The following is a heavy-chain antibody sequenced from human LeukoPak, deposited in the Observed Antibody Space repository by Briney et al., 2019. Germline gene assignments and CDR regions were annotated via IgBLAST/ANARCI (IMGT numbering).Heavy chain of an antibody. J-gene: IGHJ4*02. CDR3: TRDPDGGNGYFDY. CDR1: GGSISSGGYY. Sequence: PSETLSLTCTVSGGSISSGGYYWSWIRQHPGKGLEWIGYIYYSGSTYYNPSLKSRVTISVDTSKNQFSLKLSSVTAADTAVYYCTRDPDGGNGYFDYWGQGTLVTVSS. D-gene: IGHD4-23*01. CDR2: IYYSGST. V-gene: IGHV4-31*03.